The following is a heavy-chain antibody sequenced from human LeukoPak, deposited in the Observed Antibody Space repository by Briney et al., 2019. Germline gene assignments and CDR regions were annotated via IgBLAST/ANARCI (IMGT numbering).Heavy chain of an antibody. CDR1: GFPLSSYS. CDR3: VRVKGSYFDY. CDR2: ISSSGSAI. Sequence: GGSLRLSCAASGFPLSSYSINWLRQAPGKGLEWVSYISSSGSAIYYVDSVKGRFTVSRDNAKNSLFLQMNSPRAEDRAVYYCVRVKGSYFDYWGQGALVTVSS. J-gene: IGHJ4*02. D-gene: IGHD2-15*01. V-gene: IGHV3-48*01.